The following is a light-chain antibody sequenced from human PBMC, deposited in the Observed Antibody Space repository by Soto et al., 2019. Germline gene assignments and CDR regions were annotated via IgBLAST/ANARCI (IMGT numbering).Light chain of an antibody. J-gene: IGLJ2*01. CDR2: SDN. CDR1: SSNIGTNT. Sequence: QSVLTQPPSASGTPGQRVTISCSGSSSNIGTNTVIWYQQLPGAAPKLLIYSDNKRPSGVPDRFAGSKSGTSASLAIIGLQSEDEADYYCAAWYVSLVVFGGGTKVTVL. CDR3: AAWYVSLVV. V-gene: IGLV1-44*01.